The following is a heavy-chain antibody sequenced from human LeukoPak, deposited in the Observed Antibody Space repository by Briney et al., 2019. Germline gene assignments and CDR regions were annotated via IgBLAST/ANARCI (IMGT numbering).Heavy chain of an antibody. CDR1: GFTFSSYW. Sequence: SGGSLRLSCAASGFTFSSYWMSWVRQAPGKGLEWVANIKQDGSEKYYVDSVKGRFTISRDNAKNSLYLQMNSLRAEDAAVYYCASHTQFLEWLLFDYWGQGTLVTVS. V-gene: IGHV3-7*01. CDR3: ASHTQFLEWLLFDY. J-gene: IGHJ4*02. D-gene: IGHD3-3*01. CDR2: IKQDGSEK.